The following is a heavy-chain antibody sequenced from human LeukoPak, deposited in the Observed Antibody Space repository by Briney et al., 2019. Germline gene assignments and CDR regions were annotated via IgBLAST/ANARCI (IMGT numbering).Heavy chain of an antibody. CDR3: AKAPVTTCSGAYCYPFDY. CDR1: GFALSSYA. V-gene: IGHV3-23*01. CDR2: ISVSGNT. Sequence: PGESLRLSCAASGFALSSYAMSWVRQGPGKGLEWVSAISVSGNTYHADSVKGRFTISRDSSKNTLYLQMNSLRAEDAAVYYCAKAPVTTCSGAYCYPFDYWGQGTLVTVSS. D-gene: IGHD2-15*01. J-gene: IGHJ4*02.